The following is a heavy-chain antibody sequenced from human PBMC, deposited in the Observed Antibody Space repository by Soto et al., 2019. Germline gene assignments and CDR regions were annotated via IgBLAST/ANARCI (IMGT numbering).Heavy chain of an antibody. CDR3: ARGIAVAGYDY. CDR1: GFTFSSYW. J-gene: IGHJ4*02. CDR2: INSHGSST. Sequence: EVQLVESGGGLVQPGGSLRLCWAASGFTFSSYWMHWVRQAPGKGLVWVSRINSHGSSTSYADSVKGRFTISRDNAKNTLFLQMNSLRAEDTAVYYCARGIAVAGYDYWGQGTLVTVSS. V-gene: IGHV3-74*01. D-gene: IGHD6-19*01.